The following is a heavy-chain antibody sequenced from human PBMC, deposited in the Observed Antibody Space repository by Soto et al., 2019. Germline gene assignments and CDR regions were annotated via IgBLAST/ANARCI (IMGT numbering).Heavy chain of an antibody. CDR2: IWYDGSNK. CDR3: ARWGCSGSNCNLNQRSFDL. J-gene: IGHJ4*02. CDR1: GFIFNEYG. Sequence: QVQLVESGGGVVQPGRSLRLSCAASGFIFNEYGMHWVRQAPGKGLEWVAVIWYDGSNKYYADSVKGRFTFSRDNSKNTMPLQMNSQRVEDTAIYYCARWGCSGSNCNLNQRSFDLWGQGTLVTVSS. D-gene: IGHD2-15*01. V-gene: IGHV3-33*01.